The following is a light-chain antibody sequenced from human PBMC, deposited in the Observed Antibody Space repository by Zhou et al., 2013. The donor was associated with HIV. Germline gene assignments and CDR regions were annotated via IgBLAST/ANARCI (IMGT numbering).Light chain of an antibody. CDR1: QSIDSW. CDR3: QQYKTYPHT. CDR2: KAS. J-gene: IGKJ2*01. Sequence: DIQMTQSPSTLSASVGDRVTITCRASQSIDSWLAWYQQKPGKAPNLLIYKASRLESGVPSRFSGSGSETDFSLTISSLQPDDFATYYCQQYKTYPHTFGQGTKLEIK. V-gene: IGKV1-5*03.